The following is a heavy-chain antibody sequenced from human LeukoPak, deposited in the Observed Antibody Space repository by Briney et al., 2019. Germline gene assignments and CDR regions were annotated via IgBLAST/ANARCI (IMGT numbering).Heavy chain of an antibody. V-gene: IGHV4-59*01. J-gene: IGHJ4*02. D-gene: IGHD3-3*01. Sequence: SETLSLTCTVSGGSISSYYWSLIRQPPRKGREWIGYIYYSGSTNYNPSLKSRVTISVDTSKNQFSLKLSSVTAADTAVYYCARGKNYDFWSGYSNTFDYWGQGTLVTVSS. CDR1: GGSISSYY. CDR3: ARGKNYDFWSGYSNTFDY. CDR2: IYYSGST.